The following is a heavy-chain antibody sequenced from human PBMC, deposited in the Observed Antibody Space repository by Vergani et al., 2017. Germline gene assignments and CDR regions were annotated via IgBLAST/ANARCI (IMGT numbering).Heavy chain of an antibody. CDR2: IIPILGIA. J-gene: IGHJ5*02. CDR1: GYTFTSYG. D-gene: IGHD6-13*01. CDR3: ARDPGQQLVRRENWFDP. V-gene: IGHV1-69*04. Sequence: QVQLVQSGAEVKKPGASVKVSCKASGYTFTSYGISWVRQAPGQGLEWMGRIIPILGIANYAQKFQGRVTITADKSTSTAYMELSSLRSEDTAVYYCARDPGQQLVRRENWFDPWGQGTLVTVSS.